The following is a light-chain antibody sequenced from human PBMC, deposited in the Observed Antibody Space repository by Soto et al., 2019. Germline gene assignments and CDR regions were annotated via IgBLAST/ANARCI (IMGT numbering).Light chain of an antibody. V-gene: IGKV1-39*01. CDR1: QSVSNY. CDR2: AAS. J-gene: IGKJ3*01. CDR3: QQDLRPPLT. Sequence: DIQMTQSPSSLSASVGDRVTITCRASQSVSNYLNWYQQKPGKAPTLLLYAASTLQSGVPSRISGSGSGTDFTLTISSLQPEDFATYCCQQDLRPPLTVGPGTNVDIK.